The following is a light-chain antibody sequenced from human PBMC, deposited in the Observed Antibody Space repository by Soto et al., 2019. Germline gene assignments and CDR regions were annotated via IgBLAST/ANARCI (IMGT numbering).Light chain of an antibody. CDR2: TAS. V-gene: IGKV3D-20*02. CDR1: QSVASSF. J-gene: IGKJ1*01. Sequence: EILLTQSPPALSLSPGERATLSCRASQSVASSFIAWSQQKPGQPPRLLIYTASSRAPGIPDRFTASGSGTDFTLTISSLEPEDFAVYYCQQRSNWPQTFGQGTKVDI. CDR3: QQRSNWPQT.